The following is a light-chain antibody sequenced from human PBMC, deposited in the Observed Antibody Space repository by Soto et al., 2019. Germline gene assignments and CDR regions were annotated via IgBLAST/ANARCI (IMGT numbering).Light chain of an antibody. CDR3: SAYTSSSTLV. Sequence: QSALTQPASVSGSPGQSITIYCTGTSNDVGFYDYVSWYQQHPGKAPKLIIYEVINRPSGVSNRFSGSKSGNTASLTISGLQAEDEADYSCSAYTSSSTLVFGGGTKLTVL. J-gene: IGLJ3*02. CDR2: EVI. CDR1: SNDVGFYDY. V-gene: IGLV2-14*01.